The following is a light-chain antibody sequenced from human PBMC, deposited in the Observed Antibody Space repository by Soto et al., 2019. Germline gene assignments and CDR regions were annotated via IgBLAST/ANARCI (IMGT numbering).Light chain of an antibody. CDR1: SSDVGAYNY. CDR3: SSYTRSNTVI. Sequence: QSALTQPASVSGSPGQSITISCTGTSSDVGAYNYVSWYQQHPGKVPKLMIYEVTNRPSGVSNRFSGSKSGNTASLTISGLQAEDEADYYCSSYTRSNTVIFGGGTKLTVL. CDR2: EVT. V-gene: IGLV2-14*01. J-gene: IGLJ2*01.